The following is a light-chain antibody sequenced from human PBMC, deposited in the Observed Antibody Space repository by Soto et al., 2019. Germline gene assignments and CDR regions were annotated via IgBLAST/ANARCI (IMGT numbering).Light chain of an antibody. J-gene: IGLJ1*01. V-gene: IGLV2-14*01. CDR1: SSEGGGYNY. CDR2: DVS. Sequence: QSVLTQPASVSGSPGQSITISCTGTSSEGGGYNYVSWYQQHPGKAPKLMIYDVSNRPSGVSYRFSGSKSGNTASLTISGLQAEDEADYYCSSYTSSSIPYVFGTGTKVTVL. CDR3: SSYTSSSIPYV.